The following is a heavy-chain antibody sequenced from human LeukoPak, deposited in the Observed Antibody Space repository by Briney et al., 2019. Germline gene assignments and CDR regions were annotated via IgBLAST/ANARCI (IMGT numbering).Heavy chain of an antibody. D-gene: IGHD3-10*01. CDR1: GYTFTSYG. V-gene: IGHV1-18*01. CDR3: ARDRAMVRGVKNYGMDV. J-gene: IGHJ6*02. Sequence: ASVKVSCKASGYTFTSYGISWVRQAPGQGLEWMGWISAYNGNTNYAQKLQGRVTMTTDTSTSTAYMELSSLRSEDTAVYYCARDRAMVRGVKNYGMDVWGQGTTVTVSS. CDR2: ISAYNGNT.